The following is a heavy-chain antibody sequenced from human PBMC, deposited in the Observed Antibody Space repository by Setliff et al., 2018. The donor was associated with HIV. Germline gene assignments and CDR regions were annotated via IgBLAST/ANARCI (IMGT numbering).Heavy chain of an antibody. J-gene: IGHJ6*02. CDR2: MSDYNRNT. V-gene: IGHV1-18*01. CDR1: GYSFTSFG. D-gene: IGHD4-4*01. Sequence: ASVKVSCKASGYSFTSFGISWVRQAPGQGLEWVGWMSDYNRNTEHAEKFRGRVTFTWDTSASTAYMELSSLRSEDTALYYCARDSGDDYSDYYYYGMDVWGQGTTVTVSS. CDR3: ARDSGDDYSDYYYYGMDV.